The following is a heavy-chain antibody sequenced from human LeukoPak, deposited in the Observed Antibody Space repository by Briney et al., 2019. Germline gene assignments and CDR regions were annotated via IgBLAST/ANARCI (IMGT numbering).Heavy chain of an antibody. CDR2: ISEDGGRT. J-gene: IGHJ6*03. CDR1: GSSLDDYA. CDR3: AKDLFIARGYYYYMDV. Sequence: GGSLRLSCAASGSSLDDYAMHWVRQAPGKGLEWVSLISEDGGRTYYADSVKGRFTVSRDNSKDTLYLQMNSLGTEDTALYYCAKDLFIARGYYYYMDVWGKGTTVTVSS. V-gene: IGHV3-43*02. D-gene: IGHD2-15*01.